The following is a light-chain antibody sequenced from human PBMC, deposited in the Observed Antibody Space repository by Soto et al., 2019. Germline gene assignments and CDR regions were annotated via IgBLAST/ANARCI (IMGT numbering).Light chain of an antibody. Sequence: DIQMTQSPSSLSASVGDRVTITCQASQGISNYLAWYQQKPGKVPKLLIYAASTLQSGVPSRFSGSGSGTDFTLTINSLQPEDVATYYCQKYNSAPRTFGQGTKVEIK. J-gene: IGKJ1*01. CDR3: QKYNSAPRT. V-gene: IGKV1-27*01. CDR2: AAS. CDR1: QGISNY.